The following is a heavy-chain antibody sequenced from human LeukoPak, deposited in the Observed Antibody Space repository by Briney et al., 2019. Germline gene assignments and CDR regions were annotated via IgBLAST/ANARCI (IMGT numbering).Heavy chain of an antibody. Sequence: ASVKVSCKASGYTFTCYYMHWVRQAPGQGLEWMGWISAYNGDTNYAQKLQGRVTMTTDTSTSTAYMELRSLRSDDTAVYYCAKEERTKWGMVRGPTTGRYFDYWGQGTLVTVSS. V-gene: IGHV1-18*04. CDR2: ISAYNGDT. D-gene: IGHD3-10*01. J-gene: IGHJ4*02. CDR1: GYTFTCYY. CDR3: AKEERTKWGMVRGPTTGRYFDY.